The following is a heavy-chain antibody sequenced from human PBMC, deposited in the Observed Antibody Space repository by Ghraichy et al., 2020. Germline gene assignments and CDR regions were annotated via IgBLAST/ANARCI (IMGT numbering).Heavy chain of an antibody. J-gene: IGHJ4*02. V-gene: IGHV1-18*01. Sequence: ASVKVSCKASGYTFTSYGISWVRQAPGQGLEWMGWIRAYNGNTNYAQKLQGRVTMTTDTSTSTTYMELRSLRSDDTAVYYCARERGYYDSSGYSPSFDYWGQGTLVTVSS. CDR2: IRAYNGNT. CDR3: ARERGYYDSSGYSPSFDY. D-gene: IGHD3-22*01. CDR1: GYTFTSYG.